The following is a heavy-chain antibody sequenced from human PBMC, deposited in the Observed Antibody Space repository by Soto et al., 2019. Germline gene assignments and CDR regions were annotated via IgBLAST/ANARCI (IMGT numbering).Heavy chain of an antibody. Sequence: QITLKESAPTLVKPPKTHTLTCTFSGFSLSTSGVGVGWIRQPPAKALEWPAVNYWDDEKRYSPSLNSRLTIAKNSSKNQVVVMITNVATRSARTYDCAGYYSSSWLTYDFWVQGTLVTVSS. CDR3: AGYYSSSWLTYDF. V-gene: IGHV2-5*02. CDR1: GFSLSTSGVG. D-gene: IGHD6-13*01. CDR2: NYWDDEK. J-gene: IGHJ4*02.